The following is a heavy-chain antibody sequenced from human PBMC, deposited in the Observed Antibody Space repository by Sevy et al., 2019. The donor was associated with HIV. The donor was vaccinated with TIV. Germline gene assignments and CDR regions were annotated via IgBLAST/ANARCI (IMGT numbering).Heavy chain of an antibody. CDR3: VRGPNCGVGGCQQISPYCLDV. V-gene: IGHV3-72*01. CDR1: GFAFSDHY. D-gene: IGHD2-21*01. J-gene: IGHJ6*03. CDR2: IRNRPNRYTT. Sequence: GESLKISCAASGFAFSDHYVDWVRQAPGKGLEWVGRIRNRPNRYTTEYAASVEGRFTISRDDSRHSLYLQMNSLKTEDSAVYYCVRGPNCGVGGCQQISPYCLDVWGIWATVTVSS.